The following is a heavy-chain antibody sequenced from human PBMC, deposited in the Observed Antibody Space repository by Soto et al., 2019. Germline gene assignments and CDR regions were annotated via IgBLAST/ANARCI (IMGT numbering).Heavy chain of an antibody. Sequence: LSLTCTVSGGSISSGDYYWSWIRQPPGKGLEWIGYIYYSGSTYYNPSLKSRVTISVDTSKNQFSLKLSSVTAADTAVYYCARDQREYYYDSSGDYYYYGMDVWGQGTTVTVSS. CDR2: IYYSGST. V-gene: IGHV4-30-4*01. CDR3: ARDQREYYYDSSGDYYYYGMDV. J-gene: IGHJ6*02. D-gene: IGHD3-22*01. CDR1: GGSISSGDYY.